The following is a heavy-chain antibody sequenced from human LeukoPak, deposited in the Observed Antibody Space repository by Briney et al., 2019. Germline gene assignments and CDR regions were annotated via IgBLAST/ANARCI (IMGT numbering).Heavy chain of an antibody. CDR3: ARNGIAAAYENYYYYMDV. V-gene: IGHV1-2*02. D-gene: IGHD6-13*01. CDR1: GYTFTGYY. J-gene: IGHJ6*03. Sequence: ASVKVSCKASGYTFTGYYMHWVRQAPGQGLEWMGWINPNSGGTNYAQKFQGRVTMTRDTSISPAYMEQSRLRSDDTAVYYCARNGIAAAYENYYYYMDVWGKGTTVTVSS. CDR2: INPNSGGT.